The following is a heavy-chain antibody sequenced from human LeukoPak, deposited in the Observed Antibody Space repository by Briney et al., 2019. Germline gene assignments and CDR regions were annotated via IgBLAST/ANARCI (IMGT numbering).Heavy chain of an antibody. CDR2: IKQDGSEN. CDR3: ARGIGEYQLLSYYYYGMDV. CDR1: GFTFSSYW. J-gene: IGHJ6*02. Sequence: GGSLRLSCAASGFTFSSYWMSWVRQAPGKGLEWVANIKQDGSENYYVDSVKGRFSISRDNAKNSLYLQMNSLRAEDTAVYYCARGIGEYQLLSYYYYGMDVWGQGTTVTVSS. D-gene: IGHD2-2*01. V-gene: IGHV3-7*01.